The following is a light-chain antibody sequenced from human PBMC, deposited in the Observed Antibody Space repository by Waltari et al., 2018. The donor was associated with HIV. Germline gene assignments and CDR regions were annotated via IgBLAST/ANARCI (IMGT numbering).Light chain of an antibody. CDR3: HSYDTNNQV. CDR1: SGSIASNY. J-gene: IGLJ2*01. CDR2: EDN. Sequence: NFMLTQPHSMSESPGKTVTISCTRSSGSIASNYVQWYQQRPGSAPTTVIYEDNERPSVVPDRFSGSIDRSSNSASLTISGLKTEDEADYYCHSYDTNNQVFGGGTKLTVV. V-gene: IGLV6-57*04.